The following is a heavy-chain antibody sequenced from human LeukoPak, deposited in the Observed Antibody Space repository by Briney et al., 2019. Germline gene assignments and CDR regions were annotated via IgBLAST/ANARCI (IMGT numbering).Heavy chain of an antibody. Sequence: PGGSLRLSCAASGFTFSNYEMNWVRQAPGKGLDWVSYISGSGSTIYYADSVRGRFTISRDNAKKSLYLQMNSLRAEDTAVYYCARGMYYYGSGSSFDNWGQGTLVTVSS. D-gene: IGHD3-10*01. CDR2: ISGSGSTI. J-gene: IGHJ4*02. CDR1: GFTFSNYE. V-gene: IGHV3-48*03. CDR3: ARGMYYYGSGSSFDN.